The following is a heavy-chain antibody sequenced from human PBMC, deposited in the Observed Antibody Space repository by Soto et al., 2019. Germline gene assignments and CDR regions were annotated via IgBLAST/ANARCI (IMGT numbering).Heavy chain of an antibody. Sequence: SETLSLTCTVSGGSISSYYWSWIRQPPGKGLEWIGYIYYSGSTDYNPSLKSRVTILVDTSKNQSSLKLSSVTAADTAVYYCAAESTSTRRKIDYWGQGTLVTVSS. CDR1: GGSISSYY. CDR3: AAESTSTRRKIDY. CDR2: IYYSGST. D-gene: IGHD2-2*01. V-gene: IGHV4-59*01. J-gene: IGHJ4*02.